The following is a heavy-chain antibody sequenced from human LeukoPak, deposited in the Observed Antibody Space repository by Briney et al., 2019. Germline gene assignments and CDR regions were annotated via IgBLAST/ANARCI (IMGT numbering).Heavy chain of an antibody. CDR1: GGTFSSYA. D-gene: IGHD3-22*01. V-gene: IGHV1-69*13. Sequence: ASVKVSCTASGGTFSSYAISWVRQAPGQGLEWMGGIIPIFGTANYAQKFQGRVTITADESTSTAYMELSSLRSEDTAVYYCARRWDYDSSGHMVWFDPWGQGTLVTVSS. CDR2: IIPIFGTA. CDR3: ARRWDYDSSGHMVWFDP. J-gene: IGHJ5*02.